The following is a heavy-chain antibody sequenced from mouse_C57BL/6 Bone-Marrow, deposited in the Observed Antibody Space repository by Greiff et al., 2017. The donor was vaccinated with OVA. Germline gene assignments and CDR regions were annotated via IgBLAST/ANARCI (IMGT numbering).Heavy chain of an antibody. J-gene: IGHJ3*01. CDR1: GFTFSSYG. CDR3: ARHGGYYVGFAY. V-gene: IGHV5-6*01. D-gene: IGHD2-3*01. Sequence: EVQRVESGGDLVKPGGSLKLSCAASGFTFSSYGMSWVRQTPDKRLEWVATISSGGSYTYYPDSVKGRFTISRDNAKNTLYLQMSSLKSEYTAMYYCARHGGYYVGFAYWGQGTLVTVSA. CDR2: ISSGGSYT.